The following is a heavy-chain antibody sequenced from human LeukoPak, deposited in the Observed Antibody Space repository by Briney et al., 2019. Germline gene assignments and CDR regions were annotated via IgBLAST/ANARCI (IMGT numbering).Heavy chain of an antibody. J-gene: IGHJ6*02. CDR2: IWYDGSNK. CDR3: ARVGEYYYYGMDV. D-gene: IGHD3-10*01. CDR1: GFTFSSYG. Sequence: GGSLRLSCAASGFTFSSYGVHWVRQAPGKGLEWVAVIWYDGSNKYYADSVKGRFTISRDNSKNTLYLQMNSLRAEDTAVYYCARVGEYYYYGMDVWGQGTTVTVSS. V-gene: IGHV3-33*01.